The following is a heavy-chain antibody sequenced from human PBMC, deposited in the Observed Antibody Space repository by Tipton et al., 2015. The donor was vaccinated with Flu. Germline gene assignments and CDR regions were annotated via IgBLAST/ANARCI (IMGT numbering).Heavy chain of an antibody. CDR3: ARSVTAGEFDP. J-gene: IGHJ5*02. D-gene: IGHD3-10*01. CDR1: GGSISSGSYY. V-gene: IGHV4-61*02. CDR2: IYISGGT. Sequence: TLSLTCTVSGGSISSGSYYWNWIWQPSGKGLEWIGRIYISGGTDYSPSLRSRLTILIDRSKNQFSLKLRSVTAADTAFYYCARSVTAGEFDPWGQGTLVTVSS.